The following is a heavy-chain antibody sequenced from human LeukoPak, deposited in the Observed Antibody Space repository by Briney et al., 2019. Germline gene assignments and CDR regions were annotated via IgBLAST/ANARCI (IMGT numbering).Heavy chain of an antibody. J-gene: IGHJ3*02. CDR3: ARGGYNWNDVRNAFDI. D-gene: IGHD1-20*01. Sequence: PGGSLRLSCAASGFTVSSNCMSWVRQAPGKGLEWVSVIYSGGSTYYADSVKGRFTISRDNSKNTLYLQMNSLRAEDTAVYYCARGGYNWNDVRNAFDIWGQGTMVTVSS. CDR2: IYSGGST. V-gene: IGHV3-53*01. CDR1: GFTVSSNC.